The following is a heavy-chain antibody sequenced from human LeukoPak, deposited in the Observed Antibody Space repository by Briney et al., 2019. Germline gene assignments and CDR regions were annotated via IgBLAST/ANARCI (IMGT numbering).Heavy chain of an antibody. J-gene: IGHJ4*02. CDR1: GFTFSSYS. D-gene: IGHD3-9*01. CDR2: ISSSSSYI. Sequence: GGSLRLSCAASGFTFSSYSMNWVRQAPGKGLEWVSSISSSSSYIYYADSVKGRFTISRDNAKNSLYLQMNSLRAEDTAVYYCARASYDIWTGYPYGYFDYWGQGTLVTVSS. CDR3: ARASYDIWTGYPYGYFDY. V-gene: IGHV3-21*01.